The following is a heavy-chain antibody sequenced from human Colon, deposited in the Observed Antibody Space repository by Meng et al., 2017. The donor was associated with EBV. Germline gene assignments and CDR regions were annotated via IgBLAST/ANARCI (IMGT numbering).Heavy chain of an antibody. J-gene: IGHJ5*02. CDR3: ARRGPSGNFSP. CDR2: IDHRGNT. V-gene: IGHV4-34*01. D-gene: IGHD3-10*01. Sequence: HVQLRHWGAGLLTSSEILSHSSAVYGGTFRDYYWTWIRHHPGKGLEWIGEIDHRGNTKYNPSIKSRVTISLDTSKKQFSLKVSSVTAADSAVYYCARRGPSGNFSPWSQGALVTVSS. CDR1: GGTFRDYY.